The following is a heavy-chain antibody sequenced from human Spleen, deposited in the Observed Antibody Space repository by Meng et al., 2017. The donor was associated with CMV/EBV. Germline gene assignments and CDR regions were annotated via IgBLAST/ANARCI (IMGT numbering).Heavy chain of an antibody. CDR2: IYRGGTT. Sequence: LPCPVSGASISNGSWWTWVRPTPGKGLEWIGDIYRGGTTNYNPSLKSRVTISVAKSQNHFSLNLRSVTAADTALYYCARDTGNYFDYWGQGTLVTVSS. CDR3: ARDTGNYFDY. J-gene: IGHJ4*02. CDR1: GASISNGSW. V-gene: IGHV4-4*02. D-gene: IGHD2-8*02.